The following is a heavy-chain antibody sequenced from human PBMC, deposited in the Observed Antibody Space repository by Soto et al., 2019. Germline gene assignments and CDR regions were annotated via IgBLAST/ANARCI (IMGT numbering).Heavy chain of an antibody. CDR3: AKEVDSYGYYYFVY. CDR2: ISYDGSNK. D-gene: IGHD5-18*01. Sequence: PGGSLRLSCAASGFTFSSYGMHWVRQAPGKGLEWVAVISYDGSNKYYADSVKGRFTISRDNSKNTLYLQMNSLRAEDTAVYYCAKEVDSYGYYYFVYWGQGPLVTVS. J-gene: IGHJ4*02. CDR1: GFTFSSYG. V-gene: IGHV3-30*18.